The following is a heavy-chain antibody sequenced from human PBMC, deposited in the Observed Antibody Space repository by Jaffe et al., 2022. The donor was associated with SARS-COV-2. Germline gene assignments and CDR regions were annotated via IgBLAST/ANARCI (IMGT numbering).Heavy chain of an antibody. D-gene: IGHD1-26*01. CDR3: TRGVSGTYSGRAFEI. CDR1: AFTVSKYY. J-gene: IGHJ3*02. CDR2: IYNGGGT. Sequence: EVQLVETGGGLIQPGGSLRLSCVTSAFTVSKYYMAWVRQAPGKGLEWVSIIYNGGGTYHADSVKGRFTISRDNSKNTVYLQMNSLTVEDTGVYFCTRGVSGTYSGRAFEIWGRGTMVTVSS. V-gene: IGHV3-53*02.